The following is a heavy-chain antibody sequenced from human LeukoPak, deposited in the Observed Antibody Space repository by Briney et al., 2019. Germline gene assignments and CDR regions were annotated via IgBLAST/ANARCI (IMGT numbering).Heavy chain of an antibody. Sequence: SETLSLTCAVYGGSFSGYYWSWIRQPPGKGLEWIGEINHSGSTNYNPSLKSRVTISVDTSKNQFSLKLSSVTAADTAVYYCARGGGVVVVPAGSFDYWGQGTLVTVSS. J-gene: IGHJ4*02. CDR3: ARGGGVVVVPAGSFDY. CDR2: INHSGST. D-gene: IGHD2-2*01. CDR1: GGSFSGYY. V-gene: IGHV4-34*01.